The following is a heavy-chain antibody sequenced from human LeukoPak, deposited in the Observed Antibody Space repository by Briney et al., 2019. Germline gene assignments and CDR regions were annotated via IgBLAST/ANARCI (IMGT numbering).Heavy chain of an antibody. CDR2: INSDGSST. Sequence: GGSLRLSCAASGFTFSSYWMHWVRQAPGKGLVWVSRINSDGSSTSYADSVKARFTISRDNAKNTLYLQMNSLRAEDTAVYYCARVRWGLIAVAGNIDYWGQGTLVTVSS. V-gene: IGHV3-74*01. D-gene: IGHD6-19*01. J-gene: IGHJ4*02. CDR3: ARVRWGLIAVAGNIDY. CDR1: GFTFSSYW.